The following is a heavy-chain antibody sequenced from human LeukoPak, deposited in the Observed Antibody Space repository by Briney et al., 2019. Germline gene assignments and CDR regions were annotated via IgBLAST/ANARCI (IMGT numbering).Heavy chain of an antibody. J-gene: IGHJ4*02. CDR1: GGSFGGYY. V-gene: IGHV4-34*01. CDR3: ARTRVYYFDY. Sequence: PSETLSLTCAVYGGSFGGYYWSWIRQPPGKGLEWIGEINHSGSTNYNPSLKSRVTISVDTSKNQFSLKLSSVTAADTAVYYCARTRVYYFDYWGQGTLVTVSS. CDR2: INHSGST.